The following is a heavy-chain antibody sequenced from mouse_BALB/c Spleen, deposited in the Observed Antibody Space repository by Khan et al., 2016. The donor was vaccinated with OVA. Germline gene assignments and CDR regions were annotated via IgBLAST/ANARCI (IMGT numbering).Heavy chain of an antibody. Sequence: EVQVVESGGGLVQPGGSRKLSCAASGFTFSSFGMHWVRQAPEKGLEWVAYISSDSYTIYYADTVKGRFTISRDNPRKTLFLQMTSLGSEDTAMYYCARGNGAWFAYWGQGTLVTVSA. J-gene: IGHJ3*01. CDR3: ARGNGAWFAY. D-gene: IGHD2-1*01. V-gene: IGHV5-17*02. CDR1: GFTFSSFG. CDR2: ISSDSYTI.